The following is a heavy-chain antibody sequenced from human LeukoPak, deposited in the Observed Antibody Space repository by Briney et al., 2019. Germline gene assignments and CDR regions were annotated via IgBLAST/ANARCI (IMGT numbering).Heavy chain of an antibody. Sequence: SETLSLTCTVSGGSISSSSYYWGWIRQPPGKGLEWIGSIYYSGSTYYNPSLKSRVTISVDTSKNQFSLKLSSVTAADTAVYYCARRQRLVAFDIWGQGTMVTVSS. CDR2: IYYSGST. J-gene: IGHJ3*02. CDR3: ARRQRLVAFDI. V-gene: IGHV4-39*01. CDR1: GGSISSSSYY. D-gene: IGHD6-19*01.